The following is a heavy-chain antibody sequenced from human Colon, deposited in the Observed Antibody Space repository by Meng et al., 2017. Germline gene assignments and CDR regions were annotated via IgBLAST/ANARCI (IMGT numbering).Heavy chain of an antibody. V-gene: IGHV1-18*01. D-gene: IGHD3/OR15-3a*01. CDR3: VGDAGRGSMILGCFAP. J-gene: IGHJ5*02. CDR2: NCPYNGDT. CDR1: FISFTNQT. Sequence: QALSGQSARAGKRPGDSVKVLCKASFISFTNQTLSWVRQAPGQGLEWIGWNCPYNGDTNNAQKFRSRVTLTADTSTTTAYLELKSLTSHDTAVYYCVGDAGRGSMILGCFAPWGQGTLVTVSS.